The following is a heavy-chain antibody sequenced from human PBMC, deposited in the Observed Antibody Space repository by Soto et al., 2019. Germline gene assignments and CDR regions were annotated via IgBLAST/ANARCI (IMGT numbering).Heavy chain of an antibody. D-gene: IGHD2-15*01. V-gene: IGHV5-51*01. CDR2: IYPGNSTT. Sequence: PGESLKLSCKGSGYGFSIHWVAWRRQMPGKGLEWVVIIYPGNSTTMYSPSFQGQVTISADTALSTTYLQWATLKPSDTAIYFFASDSHCDGGNCPMGGFDMWGQGTMVTVS. CDR1: GYGFSIHW. J-gene: IGHJ3*02. CDR3: ASDSHCDGGNCPMGGFDM.